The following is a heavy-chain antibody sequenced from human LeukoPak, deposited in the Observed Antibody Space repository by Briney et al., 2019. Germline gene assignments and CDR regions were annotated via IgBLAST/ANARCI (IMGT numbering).Heavy chain of an antibody. V-gene: IGHV3-7*01. D-gene: IGHD1-1*01. Sequence: PGGSLRLSCAASEFSFSSYWMSRVRQAPGKGLEWVANIKPDGSEKYYVDSVKGRFTISRDNAKNSLYLQMNSLRAEDTAVYYCARDKIEGPTKLDYWGQGILVTVS. CDR1: EFSFSSYW. CDR2: IKPDGSEK. CDR3: ARDKIEGPTKLDY. J-gene: IGHJ4*01.